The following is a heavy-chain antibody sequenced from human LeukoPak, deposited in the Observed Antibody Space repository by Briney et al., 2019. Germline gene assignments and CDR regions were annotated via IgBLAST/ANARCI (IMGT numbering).Heavy chain of an antibody. CDR3: ARSTGYSSSFDY. Sequence: GGSLRLSCAASGFTFGSYAMHWVRQAPGKGLEWVAVISYDGSNKYYADSVKGRFTISRDNSKNTLYLQMNSLRAEDTAVYYCARSTGYSSSFDYWGQGTLVTVSS. J-gene: IGHJ4*02. CDR2: ISYDGSNK. CDR1: GFTFGSYA. D-gene: IGHD6-13*01. V-gene: IGHV3-30*01.